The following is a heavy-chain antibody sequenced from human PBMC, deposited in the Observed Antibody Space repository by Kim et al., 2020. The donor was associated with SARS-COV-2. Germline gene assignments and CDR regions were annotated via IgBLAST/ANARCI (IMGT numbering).Heavy chain of an antibody. J-gene: IGHJ5*01. CDR3: VRDGYFGGGSFFFDS. V-gene: IGHV4-59*11. CDR1: GAYITNHY. CDR2: VSHSGST. Sequence: SETLSLTCTVSGAYITNHYWSWIRQPPGKGLEWIGNVSHSGSTSYNPSLKSRVTMSVETSKRQFSLQVTSVTAADTAIYYCVRDGYFGGGSFFFDSW. D-gene: IGHD2-15*01.